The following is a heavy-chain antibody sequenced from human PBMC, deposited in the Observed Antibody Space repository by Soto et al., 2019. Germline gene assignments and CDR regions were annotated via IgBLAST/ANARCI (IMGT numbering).Heavy chain of an antibody. V-gene: IGHV3-30*18. CDR2: ISYDGSNK. D-gene: IGHD6-19*01. J-gene: IGHJ3*02. Sequence: QVQLVESGGGVVQPGRPLRLSCAVSGFTFSSYGMHWVRQAPGKGLEWVAVISYDGSNKYYADSVKGRFTISRDNSKNTLHLQMNSLRAEDTAVYYCAKQVTPHSSGWPDAFDIWGQGTMVSVSS. CDR1: GFTFSSYG. CDR3: AKQVTPHSSGWPDAFDI.